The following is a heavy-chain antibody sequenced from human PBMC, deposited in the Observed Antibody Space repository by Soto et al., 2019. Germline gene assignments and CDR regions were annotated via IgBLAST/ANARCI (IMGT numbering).Heavy chain of an antibody. V-gene: IGHV1-18*01. CDR2: ISAYNGNT. CDR1: GYTFTRYG. CDR3: AREGPAPYYYYGMDV. J-gene: IGHJ6*02. Sequence: ASVKVSCKASGYTFTRYGISWVRQAPGQGLEWMGWISAYNGNTNYAQKLQGRVTMTTDTSTSTAYMELRSLRSDDTAVYYCAREGPAPYYYYGMDVWGQGSTVTVSS.